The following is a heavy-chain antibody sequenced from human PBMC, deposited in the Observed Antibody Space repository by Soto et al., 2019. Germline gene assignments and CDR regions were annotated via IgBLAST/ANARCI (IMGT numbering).Heavy chain of an antibody. V-gene: IGHV3-23*01. J-gene: IGHJ4*02. CDR3: AKPQAPSPGYSYAKYYFDY. D-gene: IGHD5-18*01. Sequence: EVQLLESGGGLVQPGGSLRLSCAASGFTFSSYAMSWVRQAPGKGLEWVSAISGSGGSTYYADSVKGRFTISRDNSKNTLYLQMNSLRAEDTAVYYCAKPQAPSPGYSYAKYYFDYWGQGTLVTVSS. CDR1: GFTFSSYA. CDR2: ISGSGGST.